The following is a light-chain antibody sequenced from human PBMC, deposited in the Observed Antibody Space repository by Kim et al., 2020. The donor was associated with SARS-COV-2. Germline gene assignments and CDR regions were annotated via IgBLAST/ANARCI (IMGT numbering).Light chain of an antibody. CDR1: QGVSNA. V-gene: IGKV1D-13*01. CDR2: DAS. Sequence: AIQLTQSPSSLSASVGDRVTITCRASQGVSNALVWYQQKAGKAPKLLIYDASSLESGVPSRFSGSGSGTDFTLTISSLQPEDFATYYCQQFIDYPMTFGPGTKVDIK. CDR3: QQFIDYPMT. J-gene: IGKJ1*01.